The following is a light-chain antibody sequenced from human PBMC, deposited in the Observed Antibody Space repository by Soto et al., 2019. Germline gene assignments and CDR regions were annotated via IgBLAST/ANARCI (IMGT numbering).Light chain of an antibody. CDR3: QVWDSSTDV. CDR2: RDY. J-gene: IGLJ2*01. Sequence: SSELTQPLSVSVALGQTARITCGGNNFGSKNVHWYQQKPGQAPVLVIYRDYNRPSGIPERFSGSNSGNTATLTISRAQAGDEADYYCQVWDSSTDVFGGGTKLTVL. V-gene: IGLV3-9*01. CDR1: NFGSKN.